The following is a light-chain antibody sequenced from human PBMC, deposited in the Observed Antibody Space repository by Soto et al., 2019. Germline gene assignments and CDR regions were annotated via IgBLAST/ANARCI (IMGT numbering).Light chain of an antibody. J-gene: IGKJ1*01. V-gene: IGKV3-20*01. CDR3: QQYGSSGT. CDR1: QSVSNNY. CDR2: GAS. Sequence: EIVLTQSPGTLSLSPAERATLSCRASQSVSNNYLAWNQQKPGQAPSLLIYGASNRATGIPDRFSGSGSGTDFTLTISRLEPEDCAVYYCQQYGSSGTFGQGTKVDIK.